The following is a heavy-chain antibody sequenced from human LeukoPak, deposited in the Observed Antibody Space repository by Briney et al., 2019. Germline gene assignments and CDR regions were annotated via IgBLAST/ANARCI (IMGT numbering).Heavy chain of an antibody. J-gene: IGHJ4*02. CDR1: GGSINNYY. V-gene: IGHV4-59*01. CDR3: ARETGYSGYDYFDY. D-gene: IGHD5-12*01. CDR2: IYYSGST. Sequence: SETLSLTCTVSGGSINNYYWSWIRQPPGKGLEWIGYIYYSGSTNYNPSLKSRVTISVDTSKNQFSLKLSSVTAADTAVYYCARETGYSGYDYFDYWGQGTLVTVSS.